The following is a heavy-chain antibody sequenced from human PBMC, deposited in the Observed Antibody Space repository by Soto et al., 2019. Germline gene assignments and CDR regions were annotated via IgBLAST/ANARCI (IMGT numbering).Heavy chain of an antibody. Sequence: GALRLSCAASGFTFSSYWMSWVRQAPGKGLEWVANIKQDGSDKYYVDSVKGRFTISRDNAKSSLYPQTDSLRVEDTAVYYCARVFPGSGWPYHYYGMDVWGQGTTVTVSS. V-gene: IGHV3-7*01. CDR1: GFTFSSYW. CDR2: IKQDGSDK. J-gene: IGHJ6*02. CDR3: ARVFPGSGWPYHYYGMDV. D-gene: IGHD6-19*01.